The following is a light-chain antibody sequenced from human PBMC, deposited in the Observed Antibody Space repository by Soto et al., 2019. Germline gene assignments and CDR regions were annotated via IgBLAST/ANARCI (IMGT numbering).Light chain of an antibody. CDR3: GSYTTINTMI. Sequence: QSALTQPASVSGSPGQSITISCAGTSGDVGAYNYVTWFQQYPGKVPKLIIYDVSDRPSGVSDRFSGSKSGNTASLTISELLAEDEADYYCGSYTTINTMIFGGGTKLTVL. J-gene: IGLJ2*01. CDR2: DVS. CDR1: SGDVGAYNY. V-gene: IGLV2-14*01.